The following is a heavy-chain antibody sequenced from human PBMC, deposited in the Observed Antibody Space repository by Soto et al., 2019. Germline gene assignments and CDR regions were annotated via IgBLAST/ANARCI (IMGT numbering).Heavy chain of an antibody. D-gene: IGHD3-22*01. J-gene: IGHJ6*02. Sequence: VQLVESGGGEVQPGRSLRLSCAASGFTYTDFALHWVRQAPGTGLEWVAIISYDGSDKYYADSVKGRVAISRDNPKNTLYLETNSLRPEDTAVYFCARRAWDSYYAIDVWGQGTAVTVFS. CDR3: ARRAWDSYYAIDV. CDR1: GFTYTDFA. CDR2: ISYDGSDK. V-gene: IGHV3-30*09.